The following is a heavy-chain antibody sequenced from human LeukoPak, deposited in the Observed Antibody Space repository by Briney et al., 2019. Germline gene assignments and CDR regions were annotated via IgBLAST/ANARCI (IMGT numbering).Heavy chain of an antibody. J-gene: IGHJ6*02. CDR3: AREKNYYYGMDV. CDR2: IYSGGST. CDR1: GFTFSSNY. Sequence: QPGGSLRLSCAASGFTFSSNYMSWVRQAPGKGLEWVSVIYSGGSTYYSDSVKGRFTISRDNSKNTLYLQMNSLRAEDTAVYYCAREKNYYYGMDVWGQGTTVTVSS. V-gene: IGHV3-53*01.